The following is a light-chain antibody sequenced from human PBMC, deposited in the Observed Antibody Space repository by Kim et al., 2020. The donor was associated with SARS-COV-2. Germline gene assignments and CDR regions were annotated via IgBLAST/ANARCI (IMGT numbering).Light chain of an antibody. V-gene: IGLV3-9*01. Sequence: SYELTQPLSVSVALGQTARIPCGGTDIRGKNVHWYQQRPGQAPVLVIYRDDSRPSGIPDRFSGSNSGNTATLTITRAQAGDEADYFCQVWDTDSLVFGGGTKLTVL. CDR2: RDD. CDR3: QVWDTDSLV. J-gene: IGLJ2*01. CDR1: DIRGKN.